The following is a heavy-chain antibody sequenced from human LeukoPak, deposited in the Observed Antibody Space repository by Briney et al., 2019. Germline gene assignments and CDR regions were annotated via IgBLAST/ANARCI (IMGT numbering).Heavy chain of an antibody. CDR2: IFTTGST. Sequence: GGSLRLSCAASGFTINSNYMMWVRQAPGRGLEWVSVIFTTGSTYYVDSVKGRFTISRDNSKNTLYLQMNSLRAEDTAVYYCAKDSQYCSGGSCYADAFDIWGQGTMVTVSS. V-gene: IGHV3-66*01. CDR1: GFTINSNY. D-gene: IGHD2-15*01. CDR3: AKDSQYCSGGSCYADAFDI. J-gene: IGHJ3*02.